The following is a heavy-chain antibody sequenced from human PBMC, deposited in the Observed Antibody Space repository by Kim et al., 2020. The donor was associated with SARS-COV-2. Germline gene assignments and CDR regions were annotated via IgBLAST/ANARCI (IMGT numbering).Heavy chain of an antibody. J-gene: IGHJ4*02. Sequence: SVKVSCKASGGTFSSYAISWVRQAPGQGLEWMGGIIPIFGTANYAQKFQGRVTITADESTSTAYMELSSLRSEDTAVYYCARDHSGYYGSGVWYFDYWGQGTLVTVSS. CDR1: GGTFSSYA. V-gene: IGHV1-69*13. CDR2: IIPIFGTA. D-gene: IGHD3-10*01. CDR3: ARDHSGYYGSGVWYFDY.